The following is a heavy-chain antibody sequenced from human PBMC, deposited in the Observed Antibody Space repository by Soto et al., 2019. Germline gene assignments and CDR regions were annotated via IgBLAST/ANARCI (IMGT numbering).Heavy chain of an antibody. CDR2: ISGSGGST. D-gene: IGHD2-21*02. CDR3: AKDSAYCGGDCYSKSAFDI. J-gene: IGHJ3*02. Sequence: GGSLRLSCAASGFTFSSYAMSWVRQAPGKGLEWVSAISGSGGSTYYADSVKGRFTISRDNSKNTLYLQMSSLRAEDTAVYYCAKDSAYCGGDCYSKSAFDIWGQGTMVTVSS. CDR1: GFTFSSYA. V-gene: IGHV3-23*01.